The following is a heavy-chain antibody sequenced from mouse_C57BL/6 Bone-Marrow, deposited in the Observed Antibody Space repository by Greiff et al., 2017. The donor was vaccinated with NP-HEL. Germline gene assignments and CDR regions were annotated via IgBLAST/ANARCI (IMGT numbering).Heavy chain of an antibody. CDR2: ISGVGSYT. Sequence: EVQLVESGGDLVKPGGSLKLSCAASGFTFSSYGFSWVRPTPGMRRVWVATISGVGSYTYIPDRVKGRFTIARDNAKNTLYLQMSSLKTEDTAMYYCARLLNLYYFDYGGQGTTLTVS. J-gene: IGHJ2*01. CDR1: GFTFSSYG. CDR3: ARLLNLYYFDY. V-gene: IGHV5-6*01.